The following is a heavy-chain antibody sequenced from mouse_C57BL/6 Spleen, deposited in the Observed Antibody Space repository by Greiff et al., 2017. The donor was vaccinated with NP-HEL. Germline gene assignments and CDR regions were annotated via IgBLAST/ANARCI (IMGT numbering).Heavy chain of an antibody. CDR1: GYSITSGYY. Sequence: EVHLVESGPGLVKPSQSLSLTCSVTGYSITSGYYWNWIRQFPGNKLEWMGYISYDGSNNYNPSLKNRISITRDTSKNQFFLKLNSVTTEDTATYYCARVGDYYGLGWYFDVWGTGTTVTVSS. V-gene: IGHV3-6*01. CDR3: ARVGDYYGLGWYFDV. D-gene: IGHD1-2*01. J-gene: IGHJ1*03. CDR2: ISYDGSN.